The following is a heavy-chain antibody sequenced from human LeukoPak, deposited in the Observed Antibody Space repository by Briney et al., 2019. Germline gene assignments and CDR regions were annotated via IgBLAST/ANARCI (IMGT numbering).Heavy chain of an antibody. CDR3: AREWGLIAVAGGPGY. D-gene: IGHD2-21*01. CDR1: GFSFSKYG. CDR2: IWYDGHNK. Sequence: GGSLRLSSVASGFSFSKYGMHWVRQAPGKGLQWLAIIWYDGHNKYYADSVKGRFTISRDNSKNTLFLEMNDLKAEDTAVYYCAREWGLIAVAGGPGYWGQGTLVTVSS. J-gene: IGHJ4*02. V-gene: IGHV3-33*01.